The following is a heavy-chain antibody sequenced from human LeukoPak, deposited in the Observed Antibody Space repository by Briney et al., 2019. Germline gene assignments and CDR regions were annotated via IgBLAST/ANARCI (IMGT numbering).Heavy chain of an antibody. D-gene: IGHD3-22*01. CDR2: ISYSGST. J-gene: IGHJ3*02. CDR1: GGSISRQY. Sequence: SETLSLTCSVSGGSISRQYWGWIRQPPGKGLEWIGYISYSGSTRYNPSFQSRVTISMEMSKTHFSLKLTSVTAADTAVYYCARLLNNDNSGDPDTFDMWGPGTMVTVSS. V-gene: IGHV4-59*08. CDR3: ARLLNNDNSGDPDTFDM.